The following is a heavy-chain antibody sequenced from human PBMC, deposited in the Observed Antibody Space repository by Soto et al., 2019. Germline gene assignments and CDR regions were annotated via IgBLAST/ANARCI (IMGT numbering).Heavy chain of an antibody. V-gene: IGHV1-46*01. CDR2: INPSGGST. CDR1: GYTFTSYY. Sequence: ASVKVSCKASGYTFTSYYMHWVRQAPGQGLEWMGIINPSGGSTSYAQKFQGRVTMTRDTSTSTVYMELSSLRSEDTAVYYCARSETGRYYYYGMDGWGHGTTVNVSS. CDR3: ARSETGRYYYYGMDG. J-gene: IGHJ6*02.